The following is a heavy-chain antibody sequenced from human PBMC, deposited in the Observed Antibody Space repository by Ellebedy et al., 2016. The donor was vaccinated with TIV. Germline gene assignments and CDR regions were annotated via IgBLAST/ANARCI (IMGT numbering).Heavy chain of an antibody. CDR1: GGSISSYY. Sequence: MPSETLSLTCTVSGGSISSYYWRWIRQTPGKGLEWIGYIYYSGSTYYNPSLKSRVTISVDTSKNQLSLKLSSVTAADTAVYYCARGVGYYYGSENWFDPWGQGTLVTV. J-gene: IGHJ5*02. V-gene: IGHV4-30-4*01. D-gene: IGHD3-10*01. CDR3: ARGVGYYYGSENWFDP. CDR2: IYYSGST.